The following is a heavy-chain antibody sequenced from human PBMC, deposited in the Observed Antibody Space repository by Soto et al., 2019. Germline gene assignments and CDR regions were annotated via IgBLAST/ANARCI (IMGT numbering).Heavy chain of an antibody. Sequence: PGGSLRLSCAASGFTFSSYAMSWVRQAPGKGLQWVSAISGSGGSTYYADSVKGRFTISRDNSKDTLYLQMNSLRAEDTAVYYCAKDNINYDILTGYHYFDNWGQGTLVTVSS. D-gene: IGHD3-9*01. CDR1: GFTFSSYA. J-gene: IGHJ4*02. CDR3: AKDNINYDILTGYHYFDN. CDR2: ISGSGGST. V-gene: IGHV3-23*01.